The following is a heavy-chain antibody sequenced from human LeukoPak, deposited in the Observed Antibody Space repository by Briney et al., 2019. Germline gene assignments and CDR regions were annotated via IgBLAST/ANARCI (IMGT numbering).Heavy chain of an antibody. V-gene: IGHV4-4*02. CDR2: IYHSGST. J-gene: IGHJ5*02. Sequence: SETLSLTCAVSGGSISSSNWWSWIRQPPGKGLEWIGEIYHSGSTNYNPSLKSRVTISVDTSKNQFSLKLSSVTAADTAVYYCARIVATIKGSPWFDPWGQGTLVTVSS. CDR3: ARIVATIKGSPWFDP. CDR1: GGSISSSNW. D-gene: IGHD5-12*01.